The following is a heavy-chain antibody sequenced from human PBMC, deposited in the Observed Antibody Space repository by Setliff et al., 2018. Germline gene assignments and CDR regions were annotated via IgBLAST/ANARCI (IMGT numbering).Heavy chain of an antibody. J-gene: IGHJ4*02. Sequence: ASVKVSCKASGYIFTSYYMYWVRQAPGQGLEWMGTINTGGGSASIVDQFQGRVTMTRDTSTSTVYMEVNSLRSDDAAVYFCARGGVAAAGKKGVFEHWGQGTLVTVSS. D-gene: IGHD6-13*01. CDR1: GYIFTSYY. CDR2: INTGGGSA. V-gene: IGHV1-46*01. CDR3: ARGGVAAAGKKGVFEH.